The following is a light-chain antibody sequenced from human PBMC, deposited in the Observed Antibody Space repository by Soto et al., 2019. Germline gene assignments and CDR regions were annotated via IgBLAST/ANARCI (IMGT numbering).Light chain of an antibody. CDR1: QSIGKW. Sequence: DIQMTQSPSTLSASVGDKVIITCRASQSIGKWLAWYQQRPGKAPKLLIYDASNLESGVPSRFRRSTSGTELTLTVSSLQPDVFATYYHQQYHTYPLSFAGGTKV. CDR2: DAS. J-gene: IGKJ4*01. V-gene: IGKV1-5*01. CDR3: QQYHTYPLS.